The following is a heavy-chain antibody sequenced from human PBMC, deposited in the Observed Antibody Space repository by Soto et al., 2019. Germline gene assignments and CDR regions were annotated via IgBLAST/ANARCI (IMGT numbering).Heavy chain of an antibody. CDR2: ISSQSIYT. CDR1: GFDFGSYY. CDR3: ARELDVAARPGSQRLDH. J-gene: IGHJ4*02. V-gene: IGHV3-11*06. Sequence: QVQLVESGGALVKPGGSLRLSCVTSGFDFGSYYMTWIRQAPGKGLEWVSHISSQSIYTNYAASVKGRFTISRDNAKNSLYEQMTSLRADDTAVYYCARELDVAARPGSQRLDHWGQGTLVIVSS. D-gene: IGHD6-6*01.